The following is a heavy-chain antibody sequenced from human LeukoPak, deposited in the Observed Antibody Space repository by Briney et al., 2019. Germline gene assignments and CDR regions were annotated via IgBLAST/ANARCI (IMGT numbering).Heavy chain of an antibody. CDR2: IKQDGSDK. D-gene: IGHD3-3*01. CDR3: ARVYLERLTAGYFDH. J-gene: IGHJ4*02. CDR1: GFTFSNYW. V-gene: IGHV3-7*04. Sequence: GGSLRLSCAASGFTFSNYWMSWVRQAPGKGLEWVANIKQDGSDKYYVDSVKGRFTISRDNAKNSLYLQMNSLRAEDTALYYCARVYLERLTAGYFDHWGQGTWVTVSP.